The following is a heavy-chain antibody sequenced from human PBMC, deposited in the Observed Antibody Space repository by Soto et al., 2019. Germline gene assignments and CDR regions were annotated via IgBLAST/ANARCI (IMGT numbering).Heavy chain of an antibody. V-gene: IGHV1-3*04. CDR1: GYSFTKYA. Sequence: QVQFVQSGAEVKKPGASVKVSCKASGYSFTKYAMHWVRQAPGQRLEWMGWINTANGNRKYSQQCQGRVTIARDTPATTVYMELSSLTSEATAVYYCARETVESEYDILTGYPLDIWGQGTMVIVSS. CDR3: ARETVESEYDILTGYPLDI. D-gene: IGHD3-9*01. J-gene: IGHJ3*02. CDR2: INTANGNR.